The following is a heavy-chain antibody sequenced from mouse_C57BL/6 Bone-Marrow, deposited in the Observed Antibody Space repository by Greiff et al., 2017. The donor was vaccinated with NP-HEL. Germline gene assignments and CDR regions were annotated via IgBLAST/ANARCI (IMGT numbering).Heavy chain of an antibody. CDR3: AICTTVKTFWYFDG. V-gene: IGHV1-81*01. CDR2: IYPRSGNT. CDR1: GYTFTSYG. D-gene: IGHD1-1*01. J-gene: IGHJ1*03. Sequence: QVQLQQSGAELARPGASVKLSCKASGYTFTSYGISWVKQRTGQGLEWIGEIYPRSGNTYYTDKFKGKATLTADKSSSTAYMELRRLTSDNSAVYFCAICTTVKTFWYFDGWGTGATVTVSS.